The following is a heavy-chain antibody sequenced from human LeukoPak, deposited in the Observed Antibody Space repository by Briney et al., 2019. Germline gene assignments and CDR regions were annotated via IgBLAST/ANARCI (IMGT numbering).Heavy chain of an antibody. CDR2: ISYDGSNK. Sequence: GRSLRLSCAASRFTFSSYAMHWVRQAPGKGLEWVAVISYDGSNKYYADSVKGRFTISRDNSKNTLYLQMNSLRAEDTAVYYCAREASIQINWNYDHYFDYWGQGTLVTVSS. D-gene: IGHD1-7*01. CDR1: RFTFSSYA. V-gene: IGHV3-30*04. J-gene: IGHJ4*02. CDR3: AREASIQINWNYDHYFDY.